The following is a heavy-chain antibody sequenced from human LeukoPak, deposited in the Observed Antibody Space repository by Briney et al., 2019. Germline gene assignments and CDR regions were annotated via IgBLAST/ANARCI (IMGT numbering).Heavy chain of an antibody. CDR3: ARAPGMYYYDSSGYYLD. D-gene: IGHD3-22*01. CDR2: IYYSGST. CDR1: GGSISSYY. J-gene: IGHJ4*02. V-gene: IGHV4-59*01. Sequence: SETLSLTCTVSGGSISSYYWSWIRQPPGKGLEWIGYIYYSGSTNYNPSLKSRVTISVDTSENQFSLKLSSVTAADTAVYYCARAPGMYYYDSSGYYLDWGQGTLVTVSS.